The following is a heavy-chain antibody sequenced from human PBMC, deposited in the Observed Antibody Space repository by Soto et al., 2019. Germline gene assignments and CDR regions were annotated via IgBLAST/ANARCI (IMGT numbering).Heavy chain of an antibody. V-gene: IGHV1-18*04. D-gene: IGHD4-17*01. Sequence: ASVKVSCKASGYTFTSYHISWVRQAPGQGLEWMGWINAFDLYTNYSQKFQDRVIMTSDRFSDTAYMELRSLKYDDTAFYYCERNIYGRAFDICGQVTMVTVSS. J-gene: IGHJ3*02. CDR2: INAFDLYT. CDR3: ERNIYGRAFDI. CDR1: GYTFTSYH.